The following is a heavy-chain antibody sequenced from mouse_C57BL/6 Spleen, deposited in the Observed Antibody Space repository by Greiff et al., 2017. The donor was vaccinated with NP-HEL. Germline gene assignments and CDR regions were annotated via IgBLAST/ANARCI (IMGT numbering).Heavy chain of an antibody. D-gene: IGHD1-1*01. V-gene: IGHV1-61*01. CDR3: AGTTGGGAMDY. J-gene: IGHJ4*01. Sequence: QVHVKQPGAELVRPGSSVKLSCKASGYTFTSYWMDWVKQRPGQGLEWIGNIYPSDSETHYNQKFKDKATLTVDKSSSTAYMQLSSLTSEDSAVYYCAGTTGGGAMDYWGQGTSVTVSS. CDR2: IYPSDSET. CDR1: GYTFTSYW.